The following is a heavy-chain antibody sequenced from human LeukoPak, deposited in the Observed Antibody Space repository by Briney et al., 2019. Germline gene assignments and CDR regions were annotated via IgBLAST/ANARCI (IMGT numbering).Heavy chain of an antibody. CDR2: IFASGET. CDR1: GDSISTSY. V-gene: IGHV4-4*07. J-gene: IGHJ5*01. D-gene: IGHD1-20*01. CDR3: ARDRYTWYDRDWFDS. Sequence: PSETPSLTCTVSGDSISTSYWSWIRQPAGKRMEWIGRIFASGETNYNPSLESRVIMSRDTSNNQFFLRLTSVTAADTAVYYCARDRYTWYDRDWFDSWGQGTLVTVSS.